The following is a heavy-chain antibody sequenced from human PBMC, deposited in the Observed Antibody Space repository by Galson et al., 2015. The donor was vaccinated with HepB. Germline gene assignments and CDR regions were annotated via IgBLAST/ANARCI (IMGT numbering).Heavy chain of an antibody. D-gene: IGHD4-11*01. V-gene: IGHV3-30*04. J-gene: IGHJ4*02. CDR3: ASLETWGSTTMPFDY. CDR2: ISYDGINK. CDR1: GFTFSNYA. Sequence: SLRLSCAASGFTFSNYAFHWVRQAPGKGLEWVALISYDGINKYYADSLKGRFTISRDKSKNTLFLQMSNMRGEDTALYYCASLETWGSTTMPFDYWGQGILVHVS.